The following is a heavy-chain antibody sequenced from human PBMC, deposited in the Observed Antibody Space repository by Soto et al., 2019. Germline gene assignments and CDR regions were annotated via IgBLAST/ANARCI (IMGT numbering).Heavy chain of an antibody. Sequence: ASVKVSCKASGYTFTGYYMHWVRQAPGQGLEWMGWINPNSGGTNYAQKFQGWVTMTRDTSISTAYMELSRLISDDTAVYYCARVGYDFWSGYPGGGMDVWGQGTTVTVSS. J-gene: IGHJ6*02. CDR2: INPNSGGT. CDR3: ARVGYDFWSGYPGGGMDV. V-gene: IGHV1-2*04. D-gene: IGHD3-3*01. CDR1: GYTFTGYY.